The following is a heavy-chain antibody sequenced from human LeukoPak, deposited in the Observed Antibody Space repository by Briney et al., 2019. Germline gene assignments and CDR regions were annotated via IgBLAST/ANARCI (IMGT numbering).Heavy chain of an antibody. J-gene: IGHJ4*02. V-gene: IGHV4-59*01. CDR3: ARVDYYDSSGYYFDY. CDR1: GVSISSYY. D-gene: IGHD3-22*01. Sequence: PSDTLSLTCTVSGVSISSYYWSWIRQPRGKGLEWIGYIYYSGSTNYNPSLKSRVTISVDTSKNQFSLKLSSVTAADTAVYYCARVDYYDSSGYYFDYWGQGTLVTVSS. CDR2: IYYSGST.